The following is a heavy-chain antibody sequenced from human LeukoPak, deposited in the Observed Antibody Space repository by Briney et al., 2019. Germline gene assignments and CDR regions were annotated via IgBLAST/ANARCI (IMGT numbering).Heavy chain of an antibody. CDR3: ARERISRFDS. J-gene: IGHJ4*02. CDR1: GYTFTSYG. V-gene: IGHV1-46*01. Sequence: GASVKVSCKASGYTFTSYGISWVRQAPGQGLEWMGIINPRGGSTSYTQKFQGRVTMTSNTSITTAYMQMTRLRSDDTAVYYCARERISRFDSWGQGTLVTVSS. D-gene: IGHD2/OR15-2a*01. CDR2: INPRGGST.